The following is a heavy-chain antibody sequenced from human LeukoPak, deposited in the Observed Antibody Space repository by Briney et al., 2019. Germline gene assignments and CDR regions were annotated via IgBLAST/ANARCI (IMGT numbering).Heavy chain of an antibody. J-gene: IGHJ4*02. Sequence: GGSLRLSCAASGFTFSSYGMHWVRQAPGKGLEWVAFIRYDGSNKYYADSVKGRFTISRDNSKNTLYLQMNSLRAEDTAVYYCAKDISLRFLEWLFFDYWGQGTLVTVSS. CDR3: AKDISLRFLEWLFFDY. CDR1: GFTFSSYG. V-gene: IGHV3-30*02. CDR2: IRYDGSNK. D-gene: IGHD3-3*01.